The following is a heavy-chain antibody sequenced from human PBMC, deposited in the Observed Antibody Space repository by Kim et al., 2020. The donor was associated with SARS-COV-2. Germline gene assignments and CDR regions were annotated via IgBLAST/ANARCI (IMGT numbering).Heavy chain of an antibody. J-gene: IGHJ6*02. Sequence: SVKVSCKASGFTFTSSAVQWVRQARGQRLEWIGWIVVGSGNTNYAQKFQERVTITRDMSTSTAYMELSSLRSEDTAVYYCAAAHSAEPYYYYYGMDVWGQGTTGTVSS. CDR2: IVVGSGNT. V-gene: IGHV1-58*01. CDR3: AAAHSAEPYYYYYGMDV. CDR1: GFTFTSSA. D-gene: IGHD6-25*01.